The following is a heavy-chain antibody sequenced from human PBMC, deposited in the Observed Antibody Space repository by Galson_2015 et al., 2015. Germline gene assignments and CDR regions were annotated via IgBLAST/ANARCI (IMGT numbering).Heavy chain of an antibody. CDR3: AKALRHYYYGSGSNAEYFQH. CDR1: GFTFSSYG. D-gene: IGHD3-10*01. CDR2: ISYDGSNK. Sequence: SLRLSCAASGFTFSSYGMHWVRQAPDKGLEWVAVISYDGSNKYYADSVKGRFTISRDNSKNTLYLQMNNLRAEDTAVYYCAKALRHYYYGSGSNAEYFQHGGQGTLVTVSS. V-gene: IGHV3-30*18. J-gene: IGHJ1*01.